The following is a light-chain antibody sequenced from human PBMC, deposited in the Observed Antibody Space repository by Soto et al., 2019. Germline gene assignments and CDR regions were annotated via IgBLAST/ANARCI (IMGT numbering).Light chain of an antibody. CDR1: QSISLW. V-gene: IGKV1-5*03. CDR3: QQYDSPTWT. J-gene: IGKJ1*01. CDR2: RAS. Sequence: DIQMTQSPSTLSASVGDRVTISCRASQSISLWLAWYQQKPGTAPKLLIYRASGLGTGVPSRFSGSGSGTEFNLTINGLQPDDCATYYCQQYDSPTWTFGQGTKVEI.